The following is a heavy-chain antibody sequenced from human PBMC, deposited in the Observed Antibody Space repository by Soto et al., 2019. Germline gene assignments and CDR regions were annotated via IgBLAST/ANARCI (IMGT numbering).Heavy chain of an antibody. J-gene: IGHJ4*02. CDR2: MHSSGST. V-gene: IGHV4-59*12. Sequence: QVQLQESGPGLVKPSETLSLTCTVSGGSISNYFWSWFRQPPGKGLEWIGYMHSSGSTEYNPSLESRVIFSVDTSKNQAHLNFSSVTAADTAVYYCTREAYGSRGYSLDYWGQGTLVTVSS. D-gene: IGHD3-22*01. CDR1: GGSISNYF. CDR3: TREAYGSRGYSLDY.